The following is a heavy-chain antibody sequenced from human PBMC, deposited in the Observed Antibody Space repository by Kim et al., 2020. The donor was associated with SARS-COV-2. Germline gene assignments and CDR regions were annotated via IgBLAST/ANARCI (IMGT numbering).Heavy chain of an antibody. D-gene: IGHD1-1*01. Sequence: GESLKISCKGSGYSFTSYWIGWVRQMPGKGLEWMGIIYPGDSDTRYSPSFQGQVTISADKSISTAYLQWSSLKASDTAMYYCARVRLRGKLERRLDFDYWGQGTLVTVSS. V-gene: IGHV5-51*01. CDR2: IYPGDSDT. CDR3: ARVRLRGKLERRLDFDY. CDR1: GYSFTSYW. J-gene: IGHJ4*02.